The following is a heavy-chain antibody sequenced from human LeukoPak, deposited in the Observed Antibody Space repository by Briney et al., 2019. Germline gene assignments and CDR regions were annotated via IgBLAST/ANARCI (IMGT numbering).Heavy chain of an antibody. D-gene: IGHD5-18*01. CDR2: INHSGST. V-gene: IGHV4-34*01. CDR1: GGSFSGYY. CDR3: VRDVDTAMVALDY. Sequence: PSETLSLTCAGYGGSFSGYYWSWIRPPPGKGLEWIEEINHSGSTNYNPSHKSRVTISVDTSKNQFSLKLSSVTAADTAVYYCVRDVDTAMVALDYWGQGALVTVSP. J-gene: IGHJ4*02.